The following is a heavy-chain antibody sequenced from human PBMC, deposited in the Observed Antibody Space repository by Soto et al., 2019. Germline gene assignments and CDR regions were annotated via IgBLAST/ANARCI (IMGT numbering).Heavy chain of an antibody. CDR1: GFTFSTYA. CDR3: AKGLGGPQGRWFDP. V-gene: IGHV3-23*01. J-gene: IGHJ5*02. Sequence: GGSLRLSCAASGFTFSTYAMSWVRQAPEKGLEWVSAISGSGGSTYYADSSAKGRFTISRDNSKNTLYLQMNSLRAEDTAVYYCAKGLGGPQGRWFDPWGQGTQVTVSS. CDR2: ISGSGGST. D-gene: IGHD3-9*01.